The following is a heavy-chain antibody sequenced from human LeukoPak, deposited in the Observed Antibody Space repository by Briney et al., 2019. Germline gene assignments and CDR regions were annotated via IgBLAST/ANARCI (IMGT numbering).Heavy chain of an antibody. V-gene: IGHV3-23*01. CDR2: ISGSGGST. D-gene: IGHD3-10*01. CDR1: GITLSNYR. CDR3: AKARITMVRSGFDY. Sequence: GGSLRPSCAVSGITLSNYRMSWLRQAPGKGLEWVSAISGSGGSTYYADSVKGRFTISRDNSKNTLYLQMNSLRAEDTAVYYCAKARITMVRSGFDYWGQGTLVTVSS. J-gene: IGHJ4*02.